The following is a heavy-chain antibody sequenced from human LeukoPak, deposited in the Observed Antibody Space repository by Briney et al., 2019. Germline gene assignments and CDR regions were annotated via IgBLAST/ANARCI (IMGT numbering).Heavy chain of an antibody. V-gene: IGHV3-23*01. CDR3: AKDQRLGELQYTNPPFDY. Sequence: PGGSLRLSCAASGFTFSSYAMSWVRQAPGKGLEWVSAISGTGGSTYYADSVKGRLTISRDNSKNTLHLQMNSLRAEDTAVYYCAKDQRLGELQYTNPPFDYWGQGTLVTVSS. CDR1: GFTFSSYA. D-gene: IGHD3-16*01. CDR2: ISGTGGST. J-gene: IGHJ4*02.